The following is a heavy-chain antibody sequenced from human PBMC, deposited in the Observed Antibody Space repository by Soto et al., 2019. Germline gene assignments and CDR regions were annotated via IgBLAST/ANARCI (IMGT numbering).Heavy chain of an antibody. V-gene: IGHV3-30*18. CDR1: GFTSSTYA. CDR2: ISNDATNT. Sequence: QAQLLESGGGEVQPGRSLKLSCAASGFTSSTYAMHWVRQAPGKGLEWVAVISNDATNTYYADSVKGRFTFSRDNSKTCQYLQMTSLSADDTVINDCAEEGAVAGNFGRWGRGTLVTVSS. CDR3: AEEGAVAGNFGR. J-gene: IGHJ4*02. D-gene: IGHD6-19*01.